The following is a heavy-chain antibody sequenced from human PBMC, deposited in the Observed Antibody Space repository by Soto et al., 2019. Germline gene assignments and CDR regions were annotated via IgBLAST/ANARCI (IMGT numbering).Heavy chain of an antibody. J-gene: IGHJ4*02. D-gene: IGHD2-15*01. Sequence: SETLSLTCTVSGGSVNSNNYYWNWIRQPPGKGLEWIGYVYYSEITNYNPSLKSRVTLSLDTSKNQFSLKLSSMTAADTAVYYCARGDCRGGNCFYFDYWGQGTLVTVSS. CDR3: ARGDCRGGNCFYFDY. CDR1: GGSVNSNNYY. V-gene: IGHV4-61*01. CDR2: VYYSEIT.